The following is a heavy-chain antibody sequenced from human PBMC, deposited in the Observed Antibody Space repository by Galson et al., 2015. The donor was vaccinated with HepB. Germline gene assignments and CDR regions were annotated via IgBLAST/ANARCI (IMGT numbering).Heavy chain of an antibody. Sequence: SVKVSCKASGYAFFTYSITWVRHAPGQGLEWMGWISPYSRDTNYARKFQGRVTMTTDTFMNTAYMELRSLRSDDTAIYYCARGALVVAVGGTQNSWFDPWGQGTLVTVSS. CDR1: GYAFFTYS. CDR3: ARGALVVAVGGTQNSWFDP. J-gene: IGHJ5*02. D-gene: IGHD2-21*01. V-gene: IGHV1-18*01. CDR2: ISPYSRDT.